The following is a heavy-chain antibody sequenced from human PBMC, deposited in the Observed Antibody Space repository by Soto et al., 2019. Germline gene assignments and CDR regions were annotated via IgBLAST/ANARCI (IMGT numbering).Heavy chain of an antibody. J-gene: IGHJ4*02. CDR1: GFSLTSSGVG. CDR2: IYCDDDK. CDR3: AHDRELASTGWYGSDYFES. D-gene: IGHD6-19*01. V-gene: IGHV2-5*02. Sequence: QITLKESGPTLVKPTQTLTLKCSFSGFSLTSSGVGVNWIRQPPGKALEWLAVIYCDDDKRYSPSLKSRLSITKDTAKHQVVLTMTNMDPLDTATYYCAHDRELASTGWYGSDYFESWGQGILVTVSS.